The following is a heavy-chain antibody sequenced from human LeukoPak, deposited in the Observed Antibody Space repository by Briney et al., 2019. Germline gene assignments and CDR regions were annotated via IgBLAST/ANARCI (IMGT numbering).Heavy chain of an antibody. CDR1: GYTFTSYG. J-gene: IGHJ3*01. Sequence: ASVKVSCKASGYTFTSYGISWVRQAPGQGLEWMGWISAYNGNTNYAQKLQGRVTMTTDTSTSTAYMELRSLRSDDTAVYYCARDGDSGDFVGAFDVWGQGTLVTVSS. CDR2: ISAYNGNT. D-gene: IGHD4-17*01. CDR3: ARDGDSGDFVGAFDV. V-gene: IGHV1-18*01.